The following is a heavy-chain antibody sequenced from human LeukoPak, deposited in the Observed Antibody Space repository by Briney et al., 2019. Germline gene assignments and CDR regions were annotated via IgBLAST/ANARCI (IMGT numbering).Heavy chain of an antibody. CDR3: AKVGYCTNNCFRTHDY. V-gene: IGHV3-23*01. CDR2: ISGDAGVT. Sequence: GGSLRLSCVASRFSFSDSVMSWVRKAPWKGLEWVSAISGDAGVTYYAASVKGRFTISRDNSKNAVYLQMNSLRAEDTATYYCAKVGYCTNNCFRTHDYWGQGALVTVSS. D-gene: IGHD2-8*01. CDR1: RFSFSDSV. J-gene: IGHJ4*02.